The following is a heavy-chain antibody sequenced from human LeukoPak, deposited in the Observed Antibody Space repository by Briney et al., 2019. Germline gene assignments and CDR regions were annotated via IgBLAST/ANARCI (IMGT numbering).Heavy chain of an antibody. V-gene: IGHV3-74*01. J-gene: IGHJ4*02. D-gene: IGHD1-20*01. CDR2: IKSDGSST. Sequence: GGSLRLSCAASGFTLSSYWMHWVRQAPGKGLVWVSRIKSDGSSTSYADSVKGRFTISRDNSKNTLYLQMSSLRAEDTAVYYCAKPKDNSLYCFDYWGQGTLVTVSS. CDR3: AKPKDNSLYCFDY. CDR1: GFTLSSYW.